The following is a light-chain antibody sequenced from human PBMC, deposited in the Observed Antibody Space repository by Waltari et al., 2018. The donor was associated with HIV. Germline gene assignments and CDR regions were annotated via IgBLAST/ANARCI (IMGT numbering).Light chain of an antibody. CDR3: SSYTSSITYV. CDR1: SNDIGSSNS. CDR2: DVS. J-gene: IGLJ1*01. Sequence: QSALTQPASVSGSPGQSITMSCTGTSNDIGSSNSVSWHQQHPSEAPKLIIHDVSDRPSGISNRFSGSKSGNTASLTISGLQTEDEADYYCSSYTSSITYVFGSGTRVTVL. V-gene: IGLV2-14*03.